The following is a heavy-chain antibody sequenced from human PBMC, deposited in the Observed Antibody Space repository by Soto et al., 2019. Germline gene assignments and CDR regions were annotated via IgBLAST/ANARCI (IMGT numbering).Heavy chain of an antibody. D-gene: IGHD4-17*01. CDR1: GGSISSYY. V-gene: IGHV4-59*01. CDR2: IYYSGST. CDR3: ARGRTTTVTTLAYFDY. Sequence: QVQLQESGPGLVKPSETLSLTCTVSGGSISSYYWSWIRQPPGKGLEWIGYIYYSGSTNYNPSLKSRVTISVDTSKNQFSLKLSSVTAADTAVYYCARGRTTTVTTLAYFDYWGQGTLVTVSS. J-gene: IGHJ4*02.